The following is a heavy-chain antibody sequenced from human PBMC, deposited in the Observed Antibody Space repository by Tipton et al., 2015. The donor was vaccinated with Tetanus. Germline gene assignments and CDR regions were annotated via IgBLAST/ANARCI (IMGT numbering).Heavy chain of an antibody. D-gene: IGHD1-26*01. V-gene: IGHV4-31*03. Sequence: TLSLTCTVSGGSISGGGYYWSWIRQHPGKGLEWIGDIYYSGSTYYNPSLKSRVTMSVDTSKNQFSLKLNSVTAADTAVYYCARDQARGARGWNYFDYWGQGTLVTVSS. J-gene: IGHJ4*02. CDR2: IYYSGST. CDR3: ARDQARGARGWNYFDY. CDR1: GGSISGGGYY.